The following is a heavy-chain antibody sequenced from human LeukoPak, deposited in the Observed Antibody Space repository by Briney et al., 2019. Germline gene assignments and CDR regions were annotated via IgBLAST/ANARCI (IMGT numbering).Heavy chain of an antibody. J-gene: IGHJ5*02. CDR2: ISSSSSYI. CDR3: ARDPWGGGTQNWFDP. Sequence: TGGSLRLSCAASGFTFSSYSMNWVRQAPGKGLEWVSSISSSSSYIYYADSVKGRFTISRDNAKNSLYLQMNSLRAEDTAVYYCARDPWGGGTQNWFDPWGQGTLVTVSS. CDR1: GFTFSSYS. D-gene: IGHD7-27*01. V-gene: IGHV3-21*01.